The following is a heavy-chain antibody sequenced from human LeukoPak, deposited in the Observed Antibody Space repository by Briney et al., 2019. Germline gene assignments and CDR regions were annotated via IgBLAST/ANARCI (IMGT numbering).Heavy chain of an antibody. CDR3: ASSGYYYDSSGSYYFDY. J-gene: IGHJ4*02. Sequence: GESLRLSCAASGFTFSSYSMNWVRQAPGKGLEWVSSISSSSSYIYYADSVKGRFTISRDNAKNSLYLQMNSLRAEDTAVYYCASSGYYYDSSGSYYFDYWGQGTLVTVSS. D-gene: IGHD3-22*01. CDR1: GFTFSSYS. CDR2: ISSSSSYI. V-gene: IGHV3-21*01.